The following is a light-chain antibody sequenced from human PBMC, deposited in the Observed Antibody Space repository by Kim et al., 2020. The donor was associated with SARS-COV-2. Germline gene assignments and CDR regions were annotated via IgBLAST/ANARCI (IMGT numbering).Light chain of an antibody. Sequence: DIQLTQSPSFLSASVGDRVTITCRASQAISSYLAWYQQNPGKAPRLLISGASMLQSGVPSRFSGSRSETEFTLTISSLQPEDFATYYCQQLHTSPLTFGGGTRLEI. J-gene: IGKJ4*01. CDR3: QQLHTSPLT. CDR1: QAISSY. V-gene: IGKV1-9*01. CDR2: GAS.